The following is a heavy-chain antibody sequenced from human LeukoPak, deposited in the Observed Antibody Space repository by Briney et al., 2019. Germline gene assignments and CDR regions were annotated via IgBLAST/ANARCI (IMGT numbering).Heavy chain of an antibody. CDR2: TSSSDAGT. D-gene: IGHD2-21*01. CDR1: GFTLSTYA. CDR3: AEAPVTSCRGAYCYPFDS. Sequence: GGSLRLSCAASGFTLSTYAMSWVRQTPGKGLEWVAATSSSDAGTYHADSVRGRFTISRDNSKNTLYLQMNSLRAEDAAVYFCAEAPVTSCRGAYCYPFDSWGQGTLVTVSS. V-gene: IGHV3-23*01. J-gene: IGHJ4*02.